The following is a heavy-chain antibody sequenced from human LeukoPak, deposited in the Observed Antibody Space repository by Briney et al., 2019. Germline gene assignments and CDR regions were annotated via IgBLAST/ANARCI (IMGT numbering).Heavy chain of an antibody. CDR2: ISGSSNYI. J-gene: IGHJ6*02. CDR3: AKPQRGHSSSWYGYYYYYGMDV. D-gene: IGHD6-13*01. CDR1: GFTFSPYS. Sequence: SGGSLRLSCAASGFTFSPYSMNWVRQAPGKGLEWVSSISGSSNYIYYGDSVKGRFTISRDNAKTSLYLQMNSLRAEDTAVYYCAKPQRGHSSSWYGYYYYYGMDVWGQGTTVTVSS. V-gene: IGHV3-21*01.